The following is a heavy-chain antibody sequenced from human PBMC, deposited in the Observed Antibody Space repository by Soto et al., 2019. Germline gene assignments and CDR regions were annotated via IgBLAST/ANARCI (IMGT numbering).Heavy chain of an antibody. Sequence: GSLRLSCAASGFTFSSYGMHWVRQAPGKGLEWVAVISYDGSNKYYADSVKGRFTISRDNSKNTLYLQMNSLRAEDTAVYYCAKARVLLWFGELLGDAFDIWGQGTMVTVSS. D-gene: IGHD3-10*01. CDR1: GFTFSSYG. V-gene: IGHV3-30*18. CDR2: ISYDGSNK. CDR3: AKARVLLWFGELLGDAFDI. J-gene: IGHJ3*02.